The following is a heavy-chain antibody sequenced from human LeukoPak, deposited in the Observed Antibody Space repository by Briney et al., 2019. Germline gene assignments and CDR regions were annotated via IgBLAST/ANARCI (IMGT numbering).Heavy chain of an antibody. J-gene: IGHJ6*04. CDR1: GFTFSSYS. CDR2: ISSSSSYI. CDR3: ARTTVTTKGAMDV. D-gene: IGHD4-17*01. V-gene: IGHV3-21*01. Sequence: GGSLRLSCAASGFTFSSYSMNWVRQAPGKGLEWVSSISSSSSYIYYADSVKGRFTISRGNAKNSLYLQMNSLRAEDTAVYYCARTTVTTKGAMDVWGKGTTVTVSS.